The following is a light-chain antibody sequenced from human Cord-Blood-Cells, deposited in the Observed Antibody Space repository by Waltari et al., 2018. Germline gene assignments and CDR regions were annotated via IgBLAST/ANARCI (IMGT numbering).Light chain of an antibody. CDR1: QSVSSSY. V-gene: IGKV3-20*01. CDR2: GAS. J-gene: IGKJ1*01. Sequence: ESVWTQSPGTLALSPGERATRSCRASQSVSSSYLAWYQQKPGQAPRLLIYGASSTATGIPDRFSDSGSGTDFTLTISRLEPEDFAVYYCQQYGSSRAFGQGTKVEIK. CDR3: QQYGSSRA.